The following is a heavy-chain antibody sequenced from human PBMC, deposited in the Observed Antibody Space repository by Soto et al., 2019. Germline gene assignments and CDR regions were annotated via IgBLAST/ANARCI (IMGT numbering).Heavy chain of an antibody. J-gene: IGHJ6*02. V-gene: IGHV3-33*08. CDR1: GSTFNTYG. Sequence: QVQLVESGGGVVQPGGSLRLSCTTSGSTFNTYGMHWVRQAPGKGLEWGAIIWYDGSNKYYADSVKGRFTISRDNSRNTLYLQMNSLRAEDTALYYCARADCTGAYCYSWPFNYGVDVWGQGTTVTVSS. D-gene: IGHD2-15*01. CDR2: IWYDGSNK. CDR3: ARADCTGAYCYSWPFNYGVDV.